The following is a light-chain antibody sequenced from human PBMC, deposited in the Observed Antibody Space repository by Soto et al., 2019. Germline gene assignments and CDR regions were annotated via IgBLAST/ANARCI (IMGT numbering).Light chain of an antibody. CDR2: KVS. CDR1: QSLIHSDGDTY. V-gene: IGKV2-30*02. J-gene: IGKJ1*01. CDR3: KQGTHWPWT. Sequence: DVVMTQSPLSLPVTLGQPASISCRSSQSLIHSDGDTYLNWFQQRPGQSPRRLIYKVSDRDSGVRDRFSGSGSGAELTLKTSRVEAAEVGIYYCKQGTHWPWTFGQGTEVEIK.